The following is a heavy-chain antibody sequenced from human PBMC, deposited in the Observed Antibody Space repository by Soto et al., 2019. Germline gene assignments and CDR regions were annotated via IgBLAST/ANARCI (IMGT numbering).Heavy chain of an antibody. CDR3: ARIGVSSGHESPDFDS. V-gene: IGHV1-18*01. J-gene: IGHJ4*02. CDR1: GYTFNFYG. Sequence: QVQLVQSGAEVKKPGASVKVSCKASGYTFNFYGITWVRQAPGQGLEWMGWISGFNGNTNYAADLQGRVTMTTGTSTSTAYMELRGLRSVDTAVYYCARIGVSSGHESPDFDSWGQGTLVTVSS. D-gene: IGHD3-16*01. CDR2: ISGFNGNT.